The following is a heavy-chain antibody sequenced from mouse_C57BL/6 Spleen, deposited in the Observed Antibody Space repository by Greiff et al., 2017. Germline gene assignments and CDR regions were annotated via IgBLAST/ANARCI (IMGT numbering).Heavy chain of an antibody. V-gene: IGHV10-1*01. J-gene: IGHJ4*01. CDR3: VRHALLTGTGAMDY. Sequence: EVHLVESGGGLVQPKGSLKLSCAASGFSFNTYAMNWVRQAPGKGLEWVARIRSKSNNYATYYADSVKDRFTISRDDSESMLYLQMNNLKTEDTAMYYCVRHALLTGTGAMDYWGQGTSVTVSS. CDR1: GFSFNTYA. D-gene: IGHD4-1*01. CDR2: IRSKSNNYAT.